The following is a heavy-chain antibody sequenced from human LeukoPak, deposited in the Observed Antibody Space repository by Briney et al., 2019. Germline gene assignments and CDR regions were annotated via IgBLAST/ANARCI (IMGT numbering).Heavy chain of an antibody. D-gene: IGHD6-13*01. Sequence: SETLSLTCTVSGGSISSYYWSWIRQPPGKGLEWIGYIYYSGGTNYNPSLKSRVTISVDTSKNQFSLKLSSVTAADTAVYYCARQGRRYSSSWYGNPHYYYYYGMDVWGQGTTVTVSS. CDR2: IYYSGGT. V-gene: IGHV4-59*08. J-gene: IGHJ6*02. CDR1: GGSISSYY. CDR3: ARQGRRYSSSWYGNPHYYYYYGMDV.